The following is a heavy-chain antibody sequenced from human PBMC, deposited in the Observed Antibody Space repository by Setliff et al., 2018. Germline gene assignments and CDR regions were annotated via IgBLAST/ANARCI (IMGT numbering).Heavy chain of an antibody. CDR2: IYHSGST. Sequence: ASETLSLTCAVSGYSISSGYYRGWIRQPPGKGLEWIGSIYHSGSTYYNPSLKSRVTISVDTSKNQFSLKLSSVTAADTAVYYCARHSSRPYWGQGTLVTVS. V-gene: IGHV4-38-2*01. CDR3: ARHSSRPY. J-gene: IGHJ4*02. CDR1: GYSISSGYY.